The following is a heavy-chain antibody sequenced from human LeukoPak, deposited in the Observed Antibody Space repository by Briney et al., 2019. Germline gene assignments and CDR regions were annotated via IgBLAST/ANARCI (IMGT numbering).Heavy chain of an antibody. CDR3: ARDLYYYDSSGYQDP. CDR2: ISSSSSYI. Sequence: GGSLRLPCAASGFTFSSYSMNWVRQAPGKGLEWVSSISSSSSYIYYADSVKGRFTISRDNAKNSLYLQMNSLRAEDTAVYYCARDLYYYDSSGYQDPWGQGTLVTVSS. D-gene: IGHD3-22*01. CDR1: GFTFSSYS. V-gene: IGHV3-21*01. J-gene: IGHJ5*02.